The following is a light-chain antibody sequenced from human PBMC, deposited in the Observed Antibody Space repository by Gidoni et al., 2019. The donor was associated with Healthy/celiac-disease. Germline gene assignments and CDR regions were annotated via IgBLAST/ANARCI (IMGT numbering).Light chain of an antibody. V-gene: IGKV1-5*03. CDR2: KAS. J-gene: IGKJ2*01. CDR3: QQYNT. CDR1: QSISSW. Sequence: IKMTQPHSPLPASVGDGVTITCRASQSISSWLACYQQKPGKAPKLLIYKASSLESGVPSRFSGSGSGTEFTLTISSLQPDDFATYYCQQYNTFGQGTKLEIK.